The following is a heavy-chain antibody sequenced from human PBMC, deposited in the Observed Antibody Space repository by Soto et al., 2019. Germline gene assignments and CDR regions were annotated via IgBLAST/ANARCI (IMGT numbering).Heavy chain of an antibody. V-gene: IGHV1-8*01. CDR2: MNPNSGNT. Sequence: GAAVQVSCKASGYTFTRYDINGVRQATGQGLGWMGWMNPNSGNTGYAQKFQGRVTMTRNTSISTAYMELSSLRSEDTAGYYCARGRGLIDAFDFWGQAPMVTAPS. D-gene: IGHD3-16*01. CDR3: ARGRGLIDAFDF. J-gene: IGHJ3*01. CDR1: GYTFTRYD.